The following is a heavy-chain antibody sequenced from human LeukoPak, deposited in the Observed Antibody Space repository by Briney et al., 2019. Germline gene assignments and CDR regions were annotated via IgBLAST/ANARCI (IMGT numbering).Heavy chain of an antibody. Sequence: PGGSLRLSCAASGFTFSSYSMNWVRQAPGKGLEWVSYISSSSSTIYYADSVKGRFTISRDNAKNSLYLQMNSLRAEDTAVYYCANLATVVTPHPDDYWGQGTLVTVSS. V-gene: IGHV3-48*04. J-gene: IGHJ4*02. CDR1: GFTFSSYS. D-gene: IGHD4-23*01. CDR2: ISSSSSTI. CDR3: ANLATVVTPHPDDY.